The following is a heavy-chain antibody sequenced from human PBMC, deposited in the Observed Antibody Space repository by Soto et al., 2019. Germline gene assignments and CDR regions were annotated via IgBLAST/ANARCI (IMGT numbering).Heavy chain of an antibody. J-gene: IGHJ6*02. Sequence: PGGSLRLPCAASGFTFSSYEMNWVRQAPGKGLEWVSYISSSGSTIYYADSVKGRFTISRDNAKNSLYLQMNSLRAEDTAVYYCAREIRPIFNPTTVETYYYGMDVWGQGTTVTVSS. V-gene: IGHV3-48*03. CDR1: GFTFSSYE. CDR2: ISSSGSTI. CDR3: AREIRPIFNPTTVETYYYGMDV. D-gene: IGHD4-17*01.